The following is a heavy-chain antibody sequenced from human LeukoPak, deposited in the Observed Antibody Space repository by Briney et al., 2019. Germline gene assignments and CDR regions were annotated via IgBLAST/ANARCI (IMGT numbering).Heavy chain of an antibody. CDR2: IANSGGTA. J-gene: IGHJ4*02. Sequence: GGSLRLSCAASGFTFSSYAMSWVRQAPGKGLEWVSGIANSGGTASYADSVKGQFTTSRDNSKNTLYLQMNSLRAEDTAVYYCAKDRSPQTIDYWGQGTLVTVSS. CDR1: GFTFSSYA. V-gene: IGHV3-23*01. D-gene: IGHD1-26*01. CDR3: AKDRSPQTIDY.